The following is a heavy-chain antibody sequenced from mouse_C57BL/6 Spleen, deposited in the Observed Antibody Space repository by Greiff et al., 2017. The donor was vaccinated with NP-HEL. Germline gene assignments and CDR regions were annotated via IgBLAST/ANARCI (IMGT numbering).Heavy chain of an antibody. Sequence: VQLQQSGAELVRPGTSVKVSCKASGYAFTNYLIEWVKQRPGQGLEWIGVINPGSGGTNYNEKFKGKATLTADKSSSTAYMQLSSLTSEDSAVYFCAREGLRPYFDVWGTGTTVTVSS. CDR1: GYAFTNYL. CDR2: INPGSGGT. V-gene: IGHV1-54*01. J-gene: IGHJ1*03. CDR3: AREGLRPYFDV. D-gene: IGHD2-4*01.